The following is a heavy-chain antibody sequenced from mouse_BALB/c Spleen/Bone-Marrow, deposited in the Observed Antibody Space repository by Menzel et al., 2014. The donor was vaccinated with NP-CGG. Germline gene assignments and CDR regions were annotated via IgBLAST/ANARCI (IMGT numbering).Heavy chain of an antibody. V-gene: IGHV5-6*01. Sequence: EVQLVESGGDLVEPGGSLKLSCAASGFTFSSYGRSWVRQTPDKRLEWVATVGGGDSYTYYPDFVKGRFTISRDIAKNTLYLHISSLKSEDTAMYYCAFITAIAYWGQGTLVTVSA. CDR1: GFTFSSYG. CDR2: VGGGDSYT. J-gene: IGHJ3*01. D-gene: IGHD1-1*01. CDR3: AFITAIAY.